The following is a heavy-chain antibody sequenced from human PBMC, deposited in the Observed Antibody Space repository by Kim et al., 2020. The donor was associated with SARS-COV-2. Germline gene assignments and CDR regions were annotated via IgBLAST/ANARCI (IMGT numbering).Heavy chain of an antibody. CDR2: INSVCGNT. CDR3: ARDHRSCSNLSCYVEAIDY. CDR1: GYTFTNYA. D-gene: IGHD2-8*01. Sequence: ASVKVSCKASGYTFTNYAIHWMRQAPGQRLEWMGRINSVCGNTKYLQMFQGRVTITRDTSGTTAYMEVINLRSEDTAVYYCARDHRSCSNLSCYVEAIDY. V-gene: IGHV1-3*01. J-gene: IGHJ4*01.